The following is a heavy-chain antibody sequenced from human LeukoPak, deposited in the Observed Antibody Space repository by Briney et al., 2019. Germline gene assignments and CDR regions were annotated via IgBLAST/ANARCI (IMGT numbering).Heavy chain of an antibody. J-gene: IGHJ5*02. D-gene: IGHD2-15*01. CDR2: IYYSGST. V-gene: IGHV4-39*01. CDR1: GGSISSSSYY. CDR3: ARQRTTGYCSGGSCYSYNTFDP. Sequence: PSETLSLTCTVSGGSISSSSYYWGWIRQPPGQGLEWIGSIYYSGSTYYNPSLKSRVTISVDTSKNQFSLKLSSVTAADTAGYYCARQRTTGYCSGGSCYSYNTFDPWGQGTLVTVSS.